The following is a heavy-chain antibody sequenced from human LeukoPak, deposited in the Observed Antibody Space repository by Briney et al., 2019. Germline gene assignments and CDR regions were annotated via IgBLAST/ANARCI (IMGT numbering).Heavy chain of an antibody. V-gene: IGHV3-7*01. Sequence: PGGSLRLSCAASGFTFSSYWMSWVRQAPGKGLEWVANIKQDGSEKYDVDSGKGRFTISRDNAMNSLYLQMNSLRAEDTAVYYCASNLGGWGSYYMDVWGKGTTVTV. CDR3: ASNLGGWGSYYMDV. CDR2: IKQDGSEK. D-gene: IGHD3-16*01. CDR1: GFTFSSYW. J-gene: IGHJ6*03.